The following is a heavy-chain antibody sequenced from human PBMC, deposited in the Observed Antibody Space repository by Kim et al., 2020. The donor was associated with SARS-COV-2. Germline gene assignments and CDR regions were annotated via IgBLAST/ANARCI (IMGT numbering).Heavy chain of an antibody. CDR3: AKDRYGMDV. V-gene: IGHV3-30*18. CDR2: ISYDGSNK. J-gene: IGHJ6*02. CDR1: GFTFSSYG. Sequence: GGSLRLSCAASGFTFSSYGMHWVRQAPGKGLEWVAVISYDGSNKYYADSVKGRFTISRDNSKNTLYLQMNSLRAEDTAVYYCAKDRYGMDVWGQGTTVTV.